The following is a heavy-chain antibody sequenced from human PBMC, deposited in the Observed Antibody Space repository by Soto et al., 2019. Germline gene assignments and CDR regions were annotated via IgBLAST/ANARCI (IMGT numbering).Heavy chain of an antibody. Sequence: ASVKVYCKASGYTYTGDYMHWVRQDPGQGLEWMGWINPNSGGTNYAQKFQGWVTMTRDTSISTAYMELSRLRSDDTAVYYCARGNPFGAIFGVVTNGLDYYYGMDVWGQGTTVTVSS. D-gene: IGHD3-3*01. V-gene: IGHV1-2*04. CDR1: GYTYTGDY. J-gene: IGHJ6*02. CDR3: ARGNPFGAIFGVVTNGLDYYYGMDV. CDR2: INPNSGGT.